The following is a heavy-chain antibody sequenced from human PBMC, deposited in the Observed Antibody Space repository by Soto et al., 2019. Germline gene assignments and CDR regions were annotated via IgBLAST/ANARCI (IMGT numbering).Heavy chain of an antibody. V-gene: IGHV3-64*01. CDR1: GFPFSAYA. Sequence: GGSLRLSCAASGFPFSAYAMNWVRQAPGKGLEWVSAISGGGGSTYYANSVKGRFTISRDNSKNTLYLQMGSLRAEDMAVYYCARETRPLWSGYYYMDVWGKGTTVTVSS. D-gene: IGHD3-3*01. CDR3: ARETRPLWSGYYYMDV. CDR2: ISGGGGST. J-gene: IGHJ6*03.